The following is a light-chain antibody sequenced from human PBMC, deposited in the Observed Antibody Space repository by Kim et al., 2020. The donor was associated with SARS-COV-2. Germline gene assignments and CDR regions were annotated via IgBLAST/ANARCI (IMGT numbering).Light chain of an antibody. CDR3: QQRSNWPPIT. J-gene: IGKJ5*01. CDR1: QSVSSY. Sequence: SPGERPTLSCRASQSVSSYLAWYQQKPGQAPRRLLYDASNRATGIPARFSGSGSGTDFTLTISSLEPEDFAVYYCQQRSNWPPITFGQGTRLEIK. CDR2: DAS. V-gene: IGKV3-11*01.